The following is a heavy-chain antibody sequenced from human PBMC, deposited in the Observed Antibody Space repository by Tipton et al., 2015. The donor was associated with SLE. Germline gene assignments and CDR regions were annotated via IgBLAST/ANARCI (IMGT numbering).Heavy chain of an antibody. Sequence: TLSLTCSVSGGSIRTYYWSWIRQTPGKGLEWIGYIYGGGGTHYNPSLHSRVTVSVDASKNQFSLRLTSVTAADTAVYYCARHFPRQVNDLYFLDYWGQGTLVTVSS. J-gene: IGHJ4*02. D-gene: IGHD2-2*02. V-gene: IGHV4-59*08. CDR3: ARHFPRQVNDLYFLDY. CDR2: IYGGGGT. CDR1: GGSIRTYY.